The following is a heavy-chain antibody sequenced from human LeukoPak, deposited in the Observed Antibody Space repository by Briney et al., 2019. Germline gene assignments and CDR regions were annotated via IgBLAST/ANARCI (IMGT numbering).Heavy chain of an antibody. D-gene: IGHD1-26*01. CDR2: INWNGGST. CDR1: GFTFSSYA. Sequence: GGSLRLSCAASGFTFSSYAMSWVRQAPGKGLEWVSGINWNGGSTGYADSVKGRFTISRDNAKNSLYLQMNSLRGEDTAVYYCAKDRVGAILYFDYWGQGTLVTVSS. V-gene: IGHV3-20*04. J-gene: IGHJ4*02. CDR3: AKDRVGAILYFDY.